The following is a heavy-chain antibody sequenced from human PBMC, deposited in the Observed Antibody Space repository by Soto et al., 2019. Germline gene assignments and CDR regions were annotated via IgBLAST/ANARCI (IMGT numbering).Heavy chain of an antibody. CDR3: ARTMTSGTRFDY. CDR1: GGSISTSNW. J-gene: IGHJ4*02. Sequence: QVQLQESGPGLVKPSGTLSLTCAVSGGSISTSNWWSWVRQPTGKGLEWIGEVYHSGSTNYNPSFKRRHAMSVDKSKNQFSLKLNSVTAADTALYYCARTMTSGTRFDYWGQGSLVTVSS. CDR2: VYHSGST. D-gene: IGHD1-1*01. V-gene: IGHV4-4*02.